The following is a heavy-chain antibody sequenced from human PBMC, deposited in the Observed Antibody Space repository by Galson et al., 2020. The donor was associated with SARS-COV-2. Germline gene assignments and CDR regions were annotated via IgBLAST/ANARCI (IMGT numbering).Heavy chain of an antibody. CDR2: ITPTGTI. Sequence: SQASETLSLTCALYGGSFSGYYWGWIRQSPGKGLEWIGEITPTGTINSSPSLKSRVTIAKDTSKNQFSLRLRSVTAADTAVYYCASSPVLRYFDWLSGWYFDLWGRGTLVTVSS. CDR1: GGSFSGYY. V-gene: IGHV4-34*01. D-gene: IGHD3-9*01. CDR3: ASSPVLRYFDWLSGWYFDL. J-gene: IGHJ2*01.